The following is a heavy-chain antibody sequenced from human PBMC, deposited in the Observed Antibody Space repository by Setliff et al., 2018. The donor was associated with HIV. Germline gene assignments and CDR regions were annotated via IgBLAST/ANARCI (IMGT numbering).Heavy chain of an antibody. V-gene: IGHV3-23*01. CDR3: AKDPCMGGSCYSGQFDY. D-gene: IGHD2-15*01. J-gene: IGHJ4*02. CDR2: ISGSGGRT. CDR1: GFTFSSYS. Sequence: GGSLRLSCAASGFTFSSYSMSWVRQAPGKGLEWVSGISGSGGRTYYADSVKGRFTISRDNSKNTVFLQMNSLMVEDTAVYYCAKDPCMGGSCYSGQFDYWGQGTLVTVSS.